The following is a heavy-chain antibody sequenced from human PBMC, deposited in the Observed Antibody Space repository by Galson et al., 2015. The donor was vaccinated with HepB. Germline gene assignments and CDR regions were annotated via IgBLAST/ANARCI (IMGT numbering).Heavy chain of an antibody. V-gene: IGHV6-1*01. D-gene: IGHD2-2*02. CDR1: GDSVSSNSAA. CDR3: ARLTYCSSTSCYTEYFQH. Sequence: CAISGDSVSSNSAAWNWIRQSPSRGLEWLGRTYYRSKWYNDYAVSVKSRITINPDTSKNQFSLQLNSVTPEDTAVYYRARLTYCSSTSCYTEYFQHWGQGTLVTVSS. J-gene: IGHJ1*01. CDR2: TYYRSKWYN.